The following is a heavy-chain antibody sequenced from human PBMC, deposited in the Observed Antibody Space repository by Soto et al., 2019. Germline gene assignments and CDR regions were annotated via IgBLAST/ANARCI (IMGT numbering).Heavy chain of an antibody. J-gene: IGHJ4*02. CDR2: ISGSGGST. Sequence: GGSLRLSCAASGFTFSSYAMSWVRQAPGKGLEWVSAISGSGGSTYYADSVKGRFTISRDNSKNTLYLQMNSLRAEDTAVFYCAKDVDYYDSSGSGIIDYWGQGTLVTVSS. CDR1: GFTFSSYA. V-gene: IGHV3-23*01. CDR3: AKDVDYYDSSGSGIIDY. D-gene: IGHD3-22*01.